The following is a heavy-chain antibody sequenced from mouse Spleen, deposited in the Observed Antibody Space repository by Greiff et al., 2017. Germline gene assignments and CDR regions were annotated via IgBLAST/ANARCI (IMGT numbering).Heavy chain of an antibody. D-gene: IGHD4-1*01. Sequence: DVKLVESGGGLVKPGGSLKLSCAASGFTFSDYGMHWVRQAPEKGLEWVAYISSGSSTIYYADTVKGRFTISRDNAKNTLFLQMTSLRSEDTAMYYCARPVTGYYFDYWGQGTTLTVSS. CDR3: ARPVTGYYFDY. J-gene: IGHJ2*01. V-gene: IGHV5-17*01. CDR2: ISSGSSTI. CDR1: GFTFSDYG.